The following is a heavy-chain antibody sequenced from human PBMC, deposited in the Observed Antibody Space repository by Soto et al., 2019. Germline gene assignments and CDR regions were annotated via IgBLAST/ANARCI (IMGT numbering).Heavy chain of an antibody. Sequence: QVQLQQWGAGLLKASETLSLTCGVSGRSFNAYFWTWIRQPPGQGLEWIGEINYLGNTNYNSSLRSRVTISVDRSQNHFSLNLSSVTAADTAVYYCARRVLGPFRRLDHWGQGTPVTVSS. CDR2: INYLGNT. CDR1: GRSFNAYF. V-gene: IGHV4-34*01. J-gene: IGHJ4*02. CDR3: ARRVLGPFRRLDH. D-gene: IGHD3-16*01.